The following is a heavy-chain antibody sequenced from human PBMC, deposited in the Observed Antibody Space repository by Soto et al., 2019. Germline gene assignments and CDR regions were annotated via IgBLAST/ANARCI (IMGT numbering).Heavy chain of an antibody. CDR3: TTATTLARYCSGGSCPLLMGVDY. J-gene: IGHJ4*02. CDR1: GFTFSNAW. V-gene: IGHV3-15*07. Sequence: EVQLVESGGGLVKPGGSLRLSCAASGFTFSNAWMNWVRQAPGKGLEWVGRIKSKTDGGTTDYAAPVKGRFTISRDDSKNTLYLQMNSLKTEDSAVYYCTTATTLARYCSGGSCPLLMGVDYWGQGTLVTVSS. D-gene: IGHD2-15*01. CDR2: IKSKTDGGTT.